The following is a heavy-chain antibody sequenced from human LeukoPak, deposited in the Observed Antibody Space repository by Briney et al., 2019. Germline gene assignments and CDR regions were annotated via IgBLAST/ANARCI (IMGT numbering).Heavy chain of an antibody. D-gene: IGHD3-10*01. Sequence: SGGSLRLPCAASGFTFNAHAIHWVRQAPGKGLEWVAVMSYDGNKKYYADSVKGRFTISRDNSKNTLYLQMNSLISEDTAVYYCARDGDTAIRGVNFDYWGQGTLVTVSS. J-gene: IGHJ4*02. CDR3: ARDGDTAIRGVNFDY. V-gene: IGHV3-30-3*01. CDR1: GFTFNAHA. CDR2: MSYDGNKK.